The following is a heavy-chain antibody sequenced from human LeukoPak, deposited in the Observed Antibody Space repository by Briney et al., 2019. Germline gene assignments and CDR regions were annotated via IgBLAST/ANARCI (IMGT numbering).Heavy chain of an antibody. CDR1: GGSISSGGYS. Sequence: SQTLSLTCAVSGGSISSGGYSWSWIRQPPGKGLEWIGYIYHSGSTYYNPSLKSRVTISVDRSKNQFSLKLSSVTAADTAVYYCARAPYYYDSSGYHCYYGMDVWGQGTTVTVSS. J-gene: IGHJ6*02. CDR3: ARAPYYYDSSGYHCYYGMDV. D-gene: IGHD3-22*01. CDR2: IYHSGST. V-gene: IGHV4-30-2*01.